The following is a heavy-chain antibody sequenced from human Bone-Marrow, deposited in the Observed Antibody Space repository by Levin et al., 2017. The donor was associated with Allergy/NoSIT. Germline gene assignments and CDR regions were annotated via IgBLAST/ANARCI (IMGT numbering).Heavy chain of an antibody. CDR3: ARPYHYDTIGYYFDS. V-gene: IGHV4-59*01. D-gene: IGHD3-22*01. Sequence: GSLRLSCSVSGASISSYYWSWIRQPPGKGLEWIGYIYYTGGTSYNPSLKSRVTISVDTSKNQFSLKLSSVTAADTAVYYCARPYHYDTIGYYFDSWGQGTLVTVSS. J-gene: IGHJ4*02. CDR2: IYYTGGT. CDR1: GASISSYY.